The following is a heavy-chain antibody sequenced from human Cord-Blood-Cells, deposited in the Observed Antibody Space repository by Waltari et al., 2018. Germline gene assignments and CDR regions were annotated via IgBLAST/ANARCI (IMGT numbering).Heavy chain of an antibody. CDR2: INPNSGGT. CDR1: GYTCTGYY. J-gene: IGHJ4*02. V-gene: IGHV1-2*02. D-gene: IGHD2-15*01. Sequence: QVQLVQSGAEVKKPGASVKVSCKASGYTCTGYYMHWVRQAPGQGLEWMGWINPNSGGTNYAQKFQGRVTMTRDTSISTAYMELSRLRSDDTAVYYCARGVGCSGGSCYPDYWGQGTLVTVSS. CDR3: ARGVGCSGGSCYPDY.